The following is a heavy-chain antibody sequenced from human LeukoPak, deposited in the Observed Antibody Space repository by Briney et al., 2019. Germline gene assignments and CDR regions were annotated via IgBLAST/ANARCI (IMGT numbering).Heavy chain of an antibody. CDR3: ARGSGNYFDY. Sequence: PGGSLRLSCAASGFTFSSCEMNWVRQAPGKGLEWVSYISSSGSTIYYADSVKGRFTISRDNAKNSLYLQMNSLRAEDTAVYYCARGSGNYFDYWGQGTLVTVSS. V-gene: IGHV3-48*03. CDR2: ISSSGSTI. J-gene: IGHJ4*02. D-gene: IGHD6-19*01. CDR1: GFTFSSCE.